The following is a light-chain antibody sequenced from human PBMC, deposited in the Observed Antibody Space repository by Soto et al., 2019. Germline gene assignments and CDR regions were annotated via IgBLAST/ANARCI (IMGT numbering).Light chain of an antibody. CDR1: SSDLGGYNS. Sequence: QSVLTQPPSASGSPGQSVTISCTGTSSDLGGYNSVSWYQQHPGKAPKLINYEVTKRPSGVPDRLSGSKSGNTASLTVYGFQAEDEGDYYCGAYAGSDSFVFGGGTKVTVL. CDR3: GAYAGSDSFV. J-gene: IGLJ1*01. V-gene: IGLV2-8*01. CDR2: EVT.